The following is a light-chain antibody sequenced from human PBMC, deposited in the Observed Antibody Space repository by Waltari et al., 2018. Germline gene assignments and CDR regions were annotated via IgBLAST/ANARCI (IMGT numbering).Light chain of an antibody. Sequence: DIQMTQSPSSLSASVGDRVTITCRASQSISSYLNWYQQKPGKAPKLLTYAASSLQSGVPSRFSGSGSGTDFTLTISSLQPEDFATYYCQQSYSTPPITFGQGTRLEIK. V-gene: IGKV1-39*01. J-gene: IGKJ5*01. CDR1: QSISSY. CDR2: AAS. CDR3: QQSYSTPPIT.